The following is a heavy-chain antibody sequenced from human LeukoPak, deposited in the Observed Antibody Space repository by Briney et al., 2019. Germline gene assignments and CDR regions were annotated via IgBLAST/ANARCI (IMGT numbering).Heavy chain of an antibody. J-gene: IGHJ3*02. CDR3: ASRYKGDSRSLDAFDI. CDR2: IDPTDSYT. Sequence: GESLGISCKASGYSFTSYWITWGRQMPGKGLEWMGRIDPTDSYTNYSPSFQGHVTISADKSISTAYLQWSSLKASDTAMYYCASRYKGDSRSLDAFDIWGQGTMVTVSS. CDR1: GYSFTSYW. V-gene: IGHV5-10-1*01. D-gene: IGHD3-22*01.